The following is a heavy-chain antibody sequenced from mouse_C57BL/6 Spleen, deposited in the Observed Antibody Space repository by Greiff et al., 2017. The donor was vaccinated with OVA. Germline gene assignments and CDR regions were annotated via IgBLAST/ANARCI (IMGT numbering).Heavy chain of an antibody. CDR1: GYTFTSYW. Sequence: VQLQQSGAELVKPGASVKLSCKASGYTFTSYWMQWVKQRPGQGLEWIGEIDPSDSYTNYNQKFKGKATLTVDTSSSTAYMQLSSLTSEDSAVYYWARRGTAWFAYWGQGTLVTVSA. V-gene: IGHV1-50*01. CDR3: ARRGTAWFAY. CDR2: IDPSDSYT. J-gene: IGHJ3*01.